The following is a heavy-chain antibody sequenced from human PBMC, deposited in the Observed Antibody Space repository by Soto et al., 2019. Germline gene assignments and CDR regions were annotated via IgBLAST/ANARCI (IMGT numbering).Heavy chain of an antibody. CDR3: AADRKIVGTIGAFDF. Sequence: GASVKVSCKASGYTFTSYDINWVRQATGKGLEWMGRSAPEEGETIYPQKFQGRVSMTEDTSTDTAYMELTSLRFEDTAVYFCAADRKIVGTIGAFDFWGQGTQVTVSS. CDR2: SAPEEGET. J-gene: IGHJ4*02. V-gene: IGHV1-24*01. CDR1: GYTFTSYD. D-gene: IGHD1-26*01.